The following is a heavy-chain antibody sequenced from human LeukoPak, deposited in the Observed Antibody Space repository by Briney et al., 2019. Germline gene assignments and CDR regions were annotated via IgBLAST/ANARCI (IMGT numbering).Heavy chain of an antibody. CDR3: AKGYSYGSRYFDY. J-gene: IGHJ4*02. Sequence: GASVKVSCKASGGTFSSYAMSWVRQAPGKGLEWVSAISGSGGSTYYADSVKGRFTISRDNSKNTLYLQMNSLRAEDTAVYYCAKGYSYGSRYFDYWGQGTLVTVSS. D-gene: IGHD5-18*01. V-gene: IGHV3-23*01. CDR1: GGTFSSYA. CDR2: ISGSGGST.